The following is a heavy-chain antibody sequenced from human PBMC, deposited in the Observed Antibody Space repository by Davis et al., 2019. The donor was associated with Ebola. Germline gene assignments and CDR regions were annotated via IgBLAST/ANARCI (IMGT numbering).Heavy chain of an antibody. D-gene: IGHD1-26*01. CDR2: IKANGRT. CDR3: ARDNDPSGGRYKYRPPNAFDL. V-gene: IGHV4-4*07. J-gene: IGHJ3*01. Sequence: PSETLSLTCAVSGDSISPYYWSWIRQSAEKGLEWLGRIKANGRTTNNPSLKSRVTMSLDTSNTRFSLRLTSVTAADTAIYFCARDNDPSGGRYKYRPPNAFDLWGQGTKVAVSS. CDR1: GDSISPYY.